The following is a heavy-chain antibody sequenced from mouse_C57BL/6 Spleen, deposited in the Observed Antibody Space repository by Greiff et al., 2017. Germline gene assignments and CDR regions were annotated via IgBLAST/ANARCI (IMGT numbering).Heavy chain of an antibody. J-gene: IGHJ4*01. D-gene: IGHD1-1*01. CDR3: ARRGVVADYAMDY. V-gene: IGHV1-82*01. CDR2: IYPGDGDT. Sequence: QVQLQQSGPELVKPGASVKISCKASGYAFSSSWMNWVKQRPGKGLEWIGRIYPGDGDTNYNGKFKGKATLTADKSSSTAYMQLSSLTSEDSAVYFCARRGVVADYAMDYWGQGTSGTVSS. CDR1: GYAFSSSW.